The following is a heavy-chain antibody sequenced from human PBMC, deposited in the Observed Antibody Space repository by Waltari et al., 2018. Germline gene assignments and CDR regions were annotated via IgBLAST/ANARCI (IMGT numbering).Heavy chain of an antibody. Sequence: QVQLVQSGPEVKRPGASVKVSCKASGYSFTNFGISWVRQAPGQGLEWMGWISPYNDNTNYAQSHQGRVTMTTDTYTSTAYLELRSLNSDDTAVYFCARVRDIVLVVGSTQKRNEFDAWGQGTLVTVSS. CDR1: GYSFTNFG. CDR3: ARVRDIVLVVGSTQKRNEFDA. CDR2: ISPYNDNT. V-gene: IGHV1-18*01. J-gene: IGHJ5*02. D-gene: IGHD2-8*02.